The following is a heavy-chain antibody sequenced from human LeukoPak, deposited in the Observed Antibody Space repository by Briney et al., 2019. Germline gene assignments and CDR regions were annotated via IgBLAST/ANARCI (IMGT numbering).Heavy chain of an antibody. D-gene: IGHD5-12*01. CDR2: ISSSSSYI. J-gene: IGHJ4*02. CDR1: GFTFSSYS. CDR3: ARGRLSGLFFDF. V-gene: IGHV3-21*01. Sequence: GGSLRLSCAASGFTFSSYSMNWVRQAPGKGLEWVSSISSSSSYIYYADSVKGRFTISRDNAKNSLYLQMNSLRAEDTAVYYCARGRLSGLFFDFWGQGTLVTVSS.